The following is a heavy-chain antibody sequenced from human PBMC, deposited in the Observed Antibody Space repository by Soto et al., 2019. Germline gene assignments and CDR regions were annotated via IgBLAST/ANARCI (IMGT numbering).Heavy chain of an antibody. V-gene: IGHV1-18*01. J-gene: IGHJ6*02. CDR3: ARAPRGYSYGYGYYYYYGMDV. Sequence: SVKVSCKASGYTFTSYGISWVRQAPGQGLEWMGWISAYNGNTNYAQKLQGRVTMTTDTSTSTAYMELRSLRSDDTAVYYCARAPRGYSYGYGYYYYYGMDVWGQGTTVTVSS. CDR1: GYTFTSYG. D-gene: IGHD5-18*01. CDR2: ISAYNGNT.